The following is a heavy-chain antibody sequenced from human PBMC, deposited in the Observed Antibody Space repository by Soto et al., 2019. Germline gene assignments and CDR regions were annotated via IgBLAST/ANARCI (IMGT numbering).Heavy chain of an antibody. D-gene: IGHD3-22*01. V-gene: IGHV1-8*01. J-gene: IGHJ4*02. CDR1: GSAFSGLD. CDR3: ARYQIGKGFTD. CDR2: MNPSGDT. Sequence: QVQLVQSGAEVKKPGASVKVSCKASGSAFSGLDINWVRQATGQGLEWVGWMNPSGDTGYAQQFQGRVSLTRDTSMNTAYMELSSLRSEDTDVYYCARYQIGKGFTDWGQGTLVTVSS.